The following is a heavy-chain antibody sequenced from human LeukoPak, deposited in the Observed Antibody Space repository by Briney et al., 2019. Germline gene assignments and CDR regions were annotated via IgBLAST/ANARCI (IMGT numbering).Heavy chain of an antibody. CDR3: AREKMYFDWIAPGQSGMDV. CDR2: IWYDGSNK. V-gene: IGHV3-33*01. D-gene: IGHD3-9*01. CDR1: GFTFSSYG. Sequence: PGRSLRLSCAASGFTFSSYGMHWVRQAPGKGLEWVAVIWYDGSNKYYADSVKGRFTISRDNSKNTLYLQMNSLRAEDTAVYYCAREKMYFDWIAPGQSGMDVWGQGTTVTVSS. J-gene: IGHJ6*02.